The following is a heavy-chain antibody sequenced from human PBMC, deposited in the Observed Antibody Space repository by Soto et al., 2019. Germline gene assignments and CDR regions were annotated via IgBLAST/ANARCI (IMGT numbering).Heavy chain of an antibody. V-gene: IGHV1-18*01. CDR2: ISAYNGNT. D-gene: IGHD2-2*01. Sequence: EASVKVSCKASGYTFTSYGISWVRQAPGQGLERMGWISAYNGNTNYAQKLQGRVTMTTDTSTSTAYMELRSLRSDDTAVYYCARDLYCSSTSCGGWFDPWGQGTLVTVSS. J-gene: IGHJ5*02. CDR1: GYTFTSYG. CDR3: ARDLYCSSTSCGGWFDP.